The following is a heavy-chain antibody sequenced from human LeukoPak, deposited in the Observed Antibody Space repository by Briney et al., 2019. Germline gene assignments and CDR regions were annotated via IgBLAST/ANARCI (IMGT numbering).Heavy chain of an antibody. CDR1: GFTFSSYS. J-gene: IGHJ6*03. Sequence: PGGSLRLSCAASGFTFSSYSMNWVRQAPGKGLEWVSSISSSSSYIYYADSVKGRFTISRDNAKNSLYLQMNSLRAEDTAVYYCARMVRGVISHYYYMDVWGKGTTVTISS. CDR2: ISSSSSYI. CDR3: ARMVRGVISHYYYMDV. V-gene: IGHV3-21*01. D-gene: IGHD3-10*01.